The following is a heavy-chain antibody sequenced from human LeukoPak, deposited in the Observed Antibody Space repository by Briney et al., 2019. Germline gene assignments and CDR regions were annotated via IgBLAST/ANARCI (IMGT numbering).Heavy chain of an antibody. CDR3: STNSGFDY. V-gene: IGHV3-15*01. J-gene: IGHJ4*02. Sequence: TGGSLRLSCAASGFTFSNAWMNCVRQAPGKGLEWVGRIKTKTEGGTTDYAAPVKGRFTISRDDSKNTLYLQMNSLKSEDTAVYYCSTNSGFDYWGQGTLVTVSS. CDR2: IKTKTEGGTT. D-gene: IGHD1-1*01. CDR1: GFTFSNAW.